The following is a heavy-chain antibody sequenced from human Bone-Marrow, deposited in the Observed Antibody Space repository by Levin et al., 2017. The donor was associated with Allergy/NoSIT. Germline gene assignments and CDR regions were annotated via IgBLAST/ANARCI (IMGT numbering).Heavy chain of an antibody. J-gene: IGHJ5*02. D-gene: IGHD3-10*01. Sequence: GGSLRLSCAASGFTFSSYAMHWVRQAPGKGLEWVAVISYDGSNKYYADSVKGRFTISRDNSKNTLYLQMNSLRAEDTAVYYCARGPYYYGSGTPTGFDPWGQGTLVTVSS. CDR3: ARGPYYYGSGTPTGFDP. CDR2: ISYDGSNK. CDR1: GFTFSSYA. V-gene: IGHV3-30-3*01.